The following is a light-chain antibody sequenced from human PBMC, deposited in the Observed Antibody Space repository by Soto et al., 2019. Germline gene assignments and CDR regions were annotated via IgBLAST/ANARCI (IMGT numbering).Light chain of an antibody. CDR3: SSFAGNNIMV. J-gene: IGLJ2*01. Sequence: QSALAQPPSASGSPGQSVTISCTGTSSDVGGYNYVSWYQQHPGKAPNLMIYDVSKRPSGVPDRFSGSKSGNTASLTVSRLQAEDEADYYCSSFAGNNIMVFGGGTKLTVL. CDR2: DVS. CDR1: SSDVGGYNY. V-gene: IGLV2-8*01.